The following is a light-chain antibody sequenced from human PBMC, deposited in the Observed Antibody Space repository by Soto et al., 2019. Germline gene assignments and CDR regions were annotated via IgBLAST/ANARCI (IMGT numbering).Light chain of an antibody. V-gene: IGKV1-5*01. CDR1: QSSSSW. Sequence: EIQITPSPFTLSASVAARFTITCRASQSSSSWLSWYQQQPGKAPKLLIYDASSLESGVPSRFSGSGSGTEFSLTISSLQPDEFAADYCQQYNSYWPLTFGGGTKVDIK. CDR2: DAS. CDR3: QQYNSYWPLT. J-gene: IGKJ4*01.